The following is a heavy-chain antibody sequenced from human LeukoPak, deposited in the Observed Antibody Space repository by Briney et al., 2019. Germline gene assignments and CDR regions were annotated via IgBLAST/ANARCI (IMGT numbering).Heavy chain of an antibody. CDR3: ARVYGGPFDL. V-gene: IGHV3-23*01. Sequence: PGGSLRLSCAASGFTFSNYVMSWVRQAPGKGLEWVSGISGSGESRYYADSVKGWFTISRDNTQNTLHLQMHSLRAEDTAMYYCARVYGGPFDLWGQGNLVTVSS. J-gene: IGHJ4*02. CDR2: ISGSGESR. D-gene: IGHD4-23*01. CDR1: GFTFSNYV.